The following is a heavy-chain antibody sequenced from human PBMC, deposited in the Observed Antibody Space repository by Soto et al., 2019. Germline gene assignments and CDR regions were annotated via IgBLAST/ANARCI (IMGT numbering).Heavy chain of an antibody. Sequence: QITLKESGPPLVKPTQTLTLTCTFSGFSLSTSGVGVGWLRQPPGKALEWLALIYWDDDKRYSPSLKSRLTITKDTSKNQVVLTMTNMDPVDTATYYCAHYSNGYPPVAFDIWGQGTMVTVSS. J-gene: IGHJ3*02. D-gene: IGHD3-22*01. CDR2: IYWDDDK. V-gene: IGHV2-5*02. CDR1: GFSLSTSGVG. CDR3: AHYSNGYPPVAFDI.